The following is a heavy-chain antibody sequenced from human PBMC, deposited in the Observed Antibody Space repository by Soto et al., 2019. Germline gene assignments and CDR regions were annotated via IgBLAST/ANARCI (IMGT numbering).Heavy chain of an antibody. Sequence: SVKVSCKASGGTFSSYAISWVRQAPGQGLEWMGGIIPIFGTANYAQKFQGRVTITADESTSTAYMELSSLRSEDTAVYYCARARKMIVVDFYYYGMDVWGQGTTVTAP. V-gene: IGHV1-69*13. D-gene: IGHD3-22*01. CDR2: IIPIFGTA. CDR3: ARARKMIVVDFYYYGMDV. CDR1: GGTFSSYA. J-gene: IGHJ6*02.